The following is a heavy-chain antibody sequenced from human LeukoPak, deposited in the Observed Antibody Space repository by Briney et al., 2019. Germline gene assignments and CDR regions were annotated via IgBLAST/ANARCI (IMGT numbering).Heavy chain of an antibody. CDR1: GGSFSGYY. D-gene: IGHD6-19*01. CDR2: INHSGST. Sequence: SEALSLTCAVYGGSFSGYYWSWIRQPPGEGLEWIGEINHSGSTNYNPSLKSRVTISVDTSKNQFSLKLSSVTAADTAVYYCARHPLRAGTLKYWGQGTLVTVSS. J-gene: IGHJ4*02. V-gene: IGHV4-34*01. CDR3: ARHPLRAGTLKY.